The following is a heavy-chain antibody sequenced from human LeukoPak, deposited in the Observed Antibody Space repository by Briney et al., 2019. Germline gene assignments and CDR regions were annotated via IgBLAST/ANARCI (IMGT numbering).Heavy chain of an antibody. J-gene: IGHJ4*02. V-gene: IGHV3-23*01. D-gene: IGHD6-13*01. Sequence: GGSLRLSCAASGFTFSSDAMSWVRQAPGKGLEWVSAISGSGGRRYYADSVKGRITISTDNTKNTLYMQKNRLRAEDTAVYYCARGASSSHHDYWGQGTLVTVSS. CDR3: ARGASSSHHDY. CDR2: ISGSGGRR. CDR1: GFTFSSDA.